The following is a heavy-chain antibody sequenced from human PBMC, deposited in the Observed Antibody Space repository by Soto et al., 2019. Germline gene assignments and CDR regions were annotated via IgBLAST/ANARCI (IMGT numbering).Heavy chain of an antibody. CDR3: ARVSCSSTSCYQVDY. J-gene: IGHJ4*02. D-gene: IGHD2-2*01. CDR1: GGTFSSYT. V-gene: IGHV1-69*02. Sequence: ASLKVSCKASGGTFSSYTISWVRQAPGQGLEWMGRIIPILGIANYAQKFQGRVTITADKSTSTAYMELSSLRSEDTAVYYCARVSCSSTSCYQVDYWGQGTLVTVSS. CDR2: IIPILGIA.